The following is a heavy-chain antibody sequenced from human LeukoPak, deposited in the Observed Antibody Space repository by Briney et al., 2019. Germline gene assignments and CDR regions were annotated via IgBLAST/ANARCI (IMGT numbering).Heavy chain of an antibody. CDR2: ISSSGSTM. D-gene: IGHD6-13*01. J-gene: IGHJ4*02. Sequence: PGGSLRLSCAASGFTFSSYEMNWVRQAPGKGLEWISYISSSGSTMYYADSVKGRFTISRDNAKNSLYLQMNSLRAEDTAIYYCASSSWYALDYWSQGTLVTVSS. CDR1: GFTFSSYE. V-gene: IGHV3-48*03. CDR3: ASSSWYALDY.